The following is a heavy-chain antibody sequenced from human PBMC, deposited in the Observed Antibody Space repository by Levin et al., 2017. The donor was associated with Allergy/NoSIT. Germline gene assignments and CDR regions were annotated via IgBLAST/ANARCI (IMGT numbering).Heavy chain of an antibody. J-gene: IGHJ4*02. V-gene: IGHV3-7*01. CDR1: GFTFSSYW. D-gene: IGHD3-10*01. Sequence: GGSLRLSCAASGFTFSSYWMSWVRQAPGKGLEWVANIKQDGSEKYYVDSVKGRFTISRDNAKNSLYLQMNSLRAEDTAVYYCARRSSGSYYVNFDYWGQGTLVTVSS. CDR3: ARRSSGSYYVNFDY. CDR2: IKQDGSEK.